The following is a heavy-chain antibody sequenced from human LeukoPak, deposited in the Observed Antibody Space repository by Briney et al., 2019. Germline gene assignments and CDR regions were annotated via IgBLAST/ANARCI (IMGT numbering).Heavy chain of an antibody. V-gene: IGHV1-69*05. D-gene: IGHD2-2*01. CDR3: ASNVVPAAIKRYYMDV. CDR2: IIPIFGTA. Sequence: GASVNLSCKASGGTFSSYAISCVRQAPGQGREWMGGIIPIFGTANYAQKFQGRVTITTDESTSTAYMELSSLRSEDTAVYYCASNVVPAAIKRYYMDVWGKGTTVTVSS. CDR1: GGTFSSYA. J-gene: IGHJ6*03.